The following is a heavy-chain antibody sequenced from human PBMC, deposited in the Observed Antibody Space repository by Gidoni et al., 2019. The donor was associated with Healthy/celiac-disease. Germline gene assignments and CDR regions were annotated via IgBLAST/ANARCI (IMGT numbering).Heavy chain of an antibody. J-gene: IGHJ3*02. V-gene: IGHV4-61*02. CDR2: IYTSGST. Sequence: QVQLQESGPGLVKPSQTLSLTCTVSGGSISSGSYYWSWIRQPAGKGLEWIGRIYTSGSTNYNPSLKSRVTISVDTSKNQFSLKLSSVTAADTAVYYCARDYYDSSGYSSDAFDIWGQGTMVTVSS. D-gene: IGHD3-22*01. CDR3: ARDYYDSSGYSSDAFDI. CDR1: GGSISSGSYY.